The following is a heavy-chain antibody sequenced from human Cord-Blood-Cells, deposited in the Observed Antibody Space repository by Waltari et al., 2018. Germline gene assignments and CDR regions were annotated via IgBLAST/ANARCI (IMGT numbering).Heavy chain of an antibody. CDR3: AGGARGYSGYDWYFDL. J-gene: IGHJ2*01. V-gene: IGHV1-8*01. CDR1: GYTFTSYD. D-gene: IGHD5-12*01. CDR2: MNPTSGNT. Sequence: QVQLVQSGAEVKKPGASVTVSCKASGYTFTSYDINWVRQATGQGLEWMGWMNPTSGNTGYAQKFQGRVTMTRNTSVSTAYMELSSLSSEDTDVYYCAGGARGYSGYDWYFDLWGRGTLVTVSS.